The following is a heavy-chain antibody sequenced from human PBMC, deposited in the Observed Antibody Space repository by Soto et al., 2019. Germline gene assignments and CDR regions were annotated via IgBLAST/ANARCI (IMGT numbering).Heavy chain of an antibody. V-gene: IGHV4-59*01. CDR2: IYYTGST. J-gene: IGHJ4*02. Sequence: ETLSLTCTVSGGSLSSYYWSWIRQPPGKGLEWIGYIYYTGSTNYNPSLKSRVTISVDTSKNQFSLKLSSVTAADTAVYYCARPNDSSGYYPLIYWGQGTPVTVSS. CDR1: GGSLSSYY. D-gene: IGHD3-22*01. CDR3: ARPNDSSGYYPLIY.